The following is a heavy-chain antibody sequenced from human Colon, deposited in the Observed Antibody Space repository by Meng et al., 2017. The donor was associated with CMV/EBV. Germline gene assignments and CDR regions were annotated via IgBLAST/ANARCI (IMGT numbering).Heavy chain of an antibody. D-gene: IGHD6-6*01. Sequence: GESLKLSCAASGFAFRTYAMGWVRQVPGKGLEWISSISGSGTTTYYTDSVKGRFTISRDTSKNTLSLQMNGLSAEDTALYYCAKSLFGVGQLVYFDYWGQGTLDTVSS. CDR2: ISGSGTTT. CDR3: AKSLFGVGQLVYFDY. J-gene: IGHJ4*02. V-gene: IGHV3-23*01. CDR1: GFAFRTYA.